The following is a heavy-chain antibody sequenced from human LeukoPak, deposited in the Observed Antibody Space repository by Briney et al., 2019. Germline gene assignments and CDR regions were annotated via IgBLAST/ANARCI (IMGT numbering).Heavy chain of an antibody. CDR1: GGSISSGGYY. CDR3: ARERRYCSSTSCYRPHLDY. J-gene: IGHJ4*02. CDR2: IYYSGST. D-gene: IGHD2-2*01. Sequence: PSETLSLTCTVSGGSISSGGYYWSWIRQHPGKGLEWIGYIYYSGSTNYNPSLKSRVTISVDTSKNQFSLKLSSVTAADTAVYYCARERRYCSSTSCYRPHLDYWGQGTLVTVSS. V-gene: IGHV4-61*08.